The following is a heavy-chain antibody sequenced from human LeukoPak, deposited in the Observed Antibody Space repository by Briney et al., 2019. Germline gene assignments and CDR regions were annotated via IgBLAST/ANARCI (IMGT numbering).Heavy chain of an antibody. Sequence: KSSETLSLTCTVSGYSISSGYYWGWIRQPPGKGLEWIGHIYYSGSTNYNPSLKSRVTIPVDTSKNQFSLKLSSVTAADTAVYYCARETRRDGYKYFDYWGQGTLVTVSS. V-gene: IGHV4-61*01. CDR1: GYSISSGYY. J-gene: IGHJ4*02. CDR2: IYYSGST. CDR3: ARETRRDGYKYFDY. D-gene: IGHD5-24*01.